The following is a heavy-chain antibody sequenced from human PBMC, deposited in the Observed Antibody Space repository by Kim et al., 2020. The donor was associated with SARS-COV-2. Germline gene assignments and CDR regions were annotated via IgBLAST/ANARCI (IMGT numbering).Heavy chain of an antibody. V-gene: IGHV4-39*07. Sequence: NPTLKRRVTISVDTSKNQYSLKLSSVTAADAAVYYCARDSTSVRGAIGYWGQGTLVTVSS. CDR3: ARDSTSVRGAIGY. D-gene: IGHD3-10*01. J-gene: IGHJ4*02.